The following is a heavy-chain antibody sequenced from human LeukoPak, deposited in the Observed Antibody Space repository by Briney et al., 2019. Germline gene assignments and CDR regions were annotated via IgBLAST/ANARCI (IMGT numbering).Heavy chain of an antibody. D-gene: IGHD2-2*01. CDR3: ARVGVPAASYYLDV. CDR1: GYTFTSYG. J-gene: IGHJ6*03. CDR2: ISAYNGNT. V-gene: IGHV1-18*01. Sequence: ASVKVSCKSSGYTFTSYGISWVRLAPGQGLEWMGWISAYNGNTNYAQKLQGRVTMTTDTSTSTAYMELRSLRSDDTAVYYCARVGVPAASYYLDVWPRETTVTVSS.